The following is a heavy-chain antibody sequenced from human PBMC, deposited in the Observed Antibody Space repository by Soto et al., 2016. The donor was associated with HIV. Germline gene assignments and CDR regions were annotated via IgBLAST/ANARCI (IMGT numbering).Heavy chain of an antibody. Sequence: QVQLVQSGAEMKKPGASVKVSCKASGFTFTDYYMHWVRQAPEEGLEWMGWINANSGGTNYAQKFQGRVTMTRDTSISTAYMELSRLRSDDTAVYYCARAADLYVAGAFDIWGQGTMVTVSS. J-gene: IGHJ3*02. V-gene: IGHV1-2*02. CDR3: ARAADLYVAGAFDI. D-gene: IGHD3-10*02. CDR2: INANSGGT. CDR1: GFTFTDYY.